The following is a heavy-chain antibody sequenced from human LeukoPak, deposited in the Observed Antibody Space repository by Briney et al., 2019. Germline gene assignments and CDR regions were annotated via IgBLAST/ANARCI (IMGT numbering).Heavy chain of an antibody. J-gene: IGHJ4*02. Sequence: GGSLRLSCAASGFTFSSYWMSWVRQAPGKGLEWVANIKQDGSEKYYVDSVKGRFTISRDNAKNSLYLQMNSLRAEDTAVYYCARPYYDSWSGYLYYFDYWGQGTLVTVSS. V-gene: IGHV3-7*01. CDR2: IKQDGSEK. CDR1: GFTFSSYW. CDR3: ARPYYDSWSGYLYYFDY. D-gene: IGHD3-3*01.